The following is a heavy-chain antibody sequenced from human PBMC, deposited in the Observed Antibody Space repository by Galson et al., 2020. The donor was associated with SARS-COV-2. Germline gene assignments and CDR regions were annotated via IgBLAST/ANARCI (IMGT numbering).Heavy chain of an antibody. CDR3: AKDVGGSHVLIPDARKSDENWMDP. Sequence: GGSLRLSCAASGFTFSMYVMSWVRQAPGRGLEWVSSMSGSGSNTYYAGSVQGRFTISRDNFKSMLYLQMSSLRVEDTATYYCAKDVGGSHVLIPDARKSDENWMDPWGQGTLVAVSS. CDR2: MSGSGSNT. CDR1: GFTFSMYV. V-gene: IGHV3-23*01. D-gene: IGHD3-16*01. J-gene: IGHJ5*02.